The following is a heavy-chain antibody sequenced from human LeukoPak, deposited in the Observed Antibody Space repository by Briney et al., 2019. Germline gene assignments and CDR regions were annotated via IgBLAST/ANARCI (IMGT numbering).Heavy chain of an antibody. CDR1: GGSISSSGYY. D-gene: IGHD1-26*01. V-gene: IGHV4-39*01. CDR3: ARHEYSGSYYGLSWFDP. J-gene: IGHJ5*02. Sequence: SETLSLTCTVSGGSISSSGYYWGWIRQPPGKGLEWIAGIYYSGSTYYNPSLKSRVTISVDTSKNQLSLKLSSLTAADTAVYYCARHEYSGSYYGLSWFDPWGQGALVTVSS. CDR2: IYYSGST.